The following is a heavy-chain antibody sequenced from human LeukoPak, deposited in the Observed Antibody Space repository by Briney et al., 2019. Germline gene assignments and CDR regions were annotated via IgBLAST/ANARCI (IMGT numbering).Heavy chain of an antibody. CDR2: ISSSSSYI. V-gene: IGHV3-21*01. J-gene: IGHJ3*02. Sequence: PGGSLRLSCAASGFTFSSYSMNWVRQAPGKGLEWVSSISSSSSYIYYADSVKGRFTISRDNAKNSLYLQMNSLRAEDTAVYYCARGFGDYGDKGVHDAFDIWGQGTMVTVSS. CDR1: GFTFSSYS. D-gene: IGHD4-17*01. CDR3: ARGFGDYGDKGVHDAFDI.